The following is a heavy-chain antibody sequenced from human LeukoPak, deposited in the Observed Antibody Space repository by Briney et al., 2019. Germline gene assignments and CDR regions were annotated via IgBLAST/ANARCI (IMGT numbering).Heavy chain of an antibody. CDR1: GGSISSSSYY. D-gene: IGHD1-1*01. J-gene: IGHJ5*02. Sequence: PSGTLSLTCTVSGGSISSSSYYWGWIRQPPGKGLEWIGSIYYSGSTYYNPSLKSRVTISVDTSKNQFSLKLSSVTAADTAVYYCARHPRGWNLWFDPWGQGTLVTVSS. CDR3: ARHPRGWNLWFDP. V-gene: IGHV4-39*01. CDR2: IYYSGST.